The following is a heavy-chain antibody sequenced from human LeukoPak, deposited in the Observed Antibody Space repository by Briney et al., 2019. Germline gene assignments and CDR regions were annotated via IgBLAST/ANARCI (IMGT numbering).Heavy chain of an antibody. CDR2: IYPGDSDT. J-gene: IGHJ6*03. Sequence: GESLKISCKGSGYSFTNYWIGWVRQMPGKGLEWLGIIYPGDSDTRYSPSFQGQITISADKSIPTANLQWSSLKASDTAKYYCAPHTGYCGSTSCSSSGYYYYMDVCSKGTTVTVSS. CDR1: GYSFTNYW. CDR3: APHTGYCGSTSCSSSGYYYYMDV. D-gene: IGHD2-2*03. V-gene: IGHV5-51*01.